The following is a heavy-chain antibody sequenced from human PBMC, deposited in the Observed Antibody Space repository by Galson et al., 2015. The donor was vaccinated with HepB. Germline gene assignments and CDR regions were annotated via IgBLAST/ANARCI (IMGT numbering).Heavy chain of an antibody. CDR1: GFTFSSYG. D-gene: IGHD3-9*01. CDR2: IWYDGSNK. CDR3: AREVLRYFDWTHGMDV. V-gene: IGHV3-33*08. Sequence: SLRLSCAASGFTFSSYGMHWVRQAPGKGLEWVAVIWYDGSNKYYADSVKGRFTISRDNSKNTLYLQMNSLRAEDTAVYYCAREVLRYFDWTHGMDVWGQGTTVTVSS. J-gene: IGHJ6*02.